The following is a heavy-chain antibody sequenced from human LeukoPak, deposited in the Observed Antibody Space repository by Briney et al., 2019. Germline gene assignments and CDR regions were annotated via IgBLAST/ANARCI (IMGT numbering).Heavy chain of an antibody. D-gene: IGHD2-15*01. CDR3: ATDPVGYCNADGCYSVDY. Sequence: GASVKVSCKASGYTFTSYGISWVRQAPGQGLEWMGWISAYNGNTNYAQKLQGRVTMTEDTSTHTAYMELSSLRSDDTAVYYCATDPVGYCNADGCYSVDYWGQGTLVTVSS. CDR1: GYTFTSYG. J-gene: IGHJ4*02. V-gene: IGHV1-18*01. CDR2: ISAYNGNT.